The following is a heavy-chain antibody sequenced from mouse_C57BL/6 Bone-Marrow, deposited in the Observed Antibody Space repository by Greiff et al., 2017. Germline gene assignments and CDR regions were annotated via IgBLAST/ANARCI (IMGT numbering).Heavy chain of an antibody. CDR3: ASPYYSNYWYFDV. CDR1: GYTFTSYW. J-gene: IGHJ1*03. V-gene: IGHV1-55*01. CDR2: IYPGSGST. D-gene: IGHD2-5*01. Sequence: QVQLQQPGAELVKPGASVKMSCKASGYTFTSYWITWVKQRPGQGLEWIGDIYPGSGSTNYNEKFKSKATLTVDTSSSTAYMQLSILTSADSAVYYCASPYYSNYWYFDVWGTGTTVTVSS.